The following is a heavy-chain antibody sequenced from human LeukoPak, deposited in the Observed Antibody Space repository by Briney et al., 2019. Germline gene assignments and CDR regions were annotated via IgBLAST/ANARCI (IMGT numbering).Heavy chain of an antibody. V-gene: IGHV3-30*04. D-gene: IGHD1-14*01. J-gene: IGHJ4*02. CDR2: ISYDAINK. Sequence: GGSLRLSCAASGFTFSSYAMHWVRQAPGKGLEWVALISYDAINKYYTDSVKGRFTISRDNSKNTVYLQMNSLRAEDTAVYYCARDRGRNSFDYWGQGTLVSVSS. CDR3: ARDRGRNSFDY. CDR1: GFTFSSYA.